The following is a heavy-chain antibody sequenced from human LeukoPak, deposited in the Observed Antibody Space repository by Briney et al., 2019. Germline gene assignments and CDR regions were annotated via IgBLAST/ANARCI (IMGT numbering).Heavy chain of an antibody. Sequence: SETLSLTCTVSGGSISNYYWSWIRQPAGKGLEWIGRIYTSGSTNYNPSLKSRVTISVDTSKNQFSLKLSSVTAADTAVYYCARSGTYKPYMDVWGKGTTVTVSS. V-gene: IGHV4-4*07. D-gene: IGHD5-24*01. CDR2: IYTSGST. J-gene: IGHJ6*03. CDR1: GGSISNYY. CDR3: ARSGTYKPYMDV.